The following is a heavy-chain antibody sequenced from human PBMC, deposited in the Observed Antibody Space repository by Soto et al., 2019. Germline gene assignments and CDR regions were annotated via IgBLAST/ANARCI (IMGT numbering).Heavy chain of an antibody. CDR2: IYYSGST. J-gene: IGHJ6*02. V-gene: IGHV4-30-4*01. D-gene: IGHD3-10*01. CDR1: GGSISSGDYY. Sequence: SETLSLTCTVSGGSISSGDYYWSWIRQPPGKGLEWIGYIYYSGSTYYNPSLKSRVTISVDTSKNQFSLKLSSVTAADTAVYYCAGVGSGSYYNYYYYGMDVWGQGTTVTVSS. CDR3: AGVGSGSYYNYYYYGMDV.